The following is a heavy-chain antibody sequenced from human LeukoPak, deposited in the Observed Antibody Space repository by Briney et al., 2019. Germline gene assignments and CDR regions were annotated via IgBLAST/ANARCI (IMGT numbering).Heavy chain of an antibody. CDR3: ARGGYGGAPDY. CDR2: IYHSGST. V-gene: IGHV4-30-2*01. CDR1: GGSISSGGYY. D-gene: IGHD1-26*01. J-gene: IGHJ4*02. Sequence: SETLSLTCTVSGGSISSGGYYWSWIRQHPGKGLEWIGYIYHSGSTYYNPSLKSRVTISVDRSKNQFSLKLSSVTAADTAVYYCARGGYGGAPDYWGQGTLVTVSS.